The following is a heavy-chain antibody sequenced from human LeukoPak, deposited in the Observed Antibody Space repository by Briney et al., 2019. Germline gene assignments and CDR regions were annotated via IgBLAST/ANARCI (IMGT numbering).Heavy chain of an antibody. V-gene: IGHV1-18*01. CDR2: ISAYNGNT. CDR1: GYTFTSYG. CDR3: AIGTPRTIFGVVISYFDY. J-gene: IGHJ4*02. Sequence: ASVKVSCKASGYTFTSYGISWVRQAPGQGLEWMGWISAYNGNTNYAQKLQGRATMTTDTSTSTAYMELRSLRSDDTAVYYCAIGTPRTIFGVVISYFDYWGQGTLVTVSS. D-gene: IGHD3-3*01.